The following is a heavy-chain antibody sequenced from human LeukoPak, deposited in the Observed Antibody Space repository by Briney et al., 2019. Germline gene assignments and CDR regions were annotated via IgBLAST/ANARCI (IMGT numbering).Heavy chain of an antibody. CDR3: ARGDSFDY. J-gene: IGHJ4*02. CDR1: GYTFTTYG. Sequence: SVKVSCKASGYTFTTYGISWVRQAPGQGLEWMGGIIPIFGTANYAQKFQGRVTITTDESTSTAYMELSSLRSEDTAVYYCARGDSFDYWGQGTLVTVSS. CDR2: IIPIFGTA. V-gene: IGHV1-69*05. D-gene: IGHD5-24*01.